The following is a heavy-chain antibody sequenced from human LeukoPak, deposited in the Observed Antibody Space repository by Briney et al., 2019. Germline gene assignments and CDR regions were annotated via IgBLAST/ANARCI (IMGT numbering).Heavy chain of an antibody. Sequence: SETLSLTCTVSGYSISSGYYWGWIRQPPGKGLEWIGYIYYSGGTYYNPSLKSRVTISVDTSKNQFSLKLSSVTAADTAVYYCARVVQYCSSTSCSYYYYYYMDVWGKGTTVTVSS. D-gene: IGHD2-2*01. CDR3: ARVVQYCSSTSCSYYYYYYMDV. J-gene: IGHJ6*03. CDR1: GYSISSGYY. CDR2: IYYSGGT. V-gene: IGHV4-38-2*02.